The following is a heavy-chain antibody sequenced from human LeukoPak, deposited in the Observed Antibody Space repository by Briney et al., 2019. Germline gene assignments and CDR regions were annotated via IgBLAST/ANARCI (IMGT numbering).Heavy chain of an antibody. CDR2: INHSGST. CDR3: ARGRDIVVVPAAMRGGRWFDP. J-gene: IGHJ5*02. D-gene: IGHD2-2*01. V-gene: IGHV4-34*01. CDR1: GGSFSGYY. Sequence: PSETLSLTCAVYGGSFSGYYWSWIRQPPGKGLEWIGEINHSGSTNYNPPLKSRVTISVDTSKNQFSLKLSSVTAADTAVYYCARGRDIVVVPAAMRGGRWFDPWGQGTLVTVSS.